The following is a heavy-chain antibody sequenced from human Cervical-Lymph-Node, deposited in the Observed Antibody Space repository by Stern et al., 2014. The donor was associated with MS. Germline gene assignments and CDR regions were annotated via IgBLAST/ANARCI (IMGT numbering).Heavy chain of an antibody. J-gene: IGHJ5*02. CDR2: IYYAGTT. V-gene: IGHV4-39*01. Sequence: QLQLQESGPGLVKPSETLSLTCTVSGGSISSSTYNWGWIRQPPGKGLEWIGRIYYAGTTYYNPSLIRRVTISVDPSKNQFSLNLSSVTAADTAVYYCAAEYSSSWQWIDPWGQGTLVSVSS. D-gene: IGHD6-13*01. CDR1: GGSISSSTYN. CDR3: AAEYSSSWQWIDP.